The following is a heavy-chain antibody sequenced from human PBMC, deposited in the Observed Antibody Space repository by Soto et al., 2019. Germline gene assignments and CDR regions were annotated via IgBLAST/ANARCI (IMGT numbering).Heavy chain of an antibody. CDR1: GGYISSYY. J-gene: IGHJ4*02. CDR3: ARDSGYGDPFDY. Sequence: ETLSLTCTVSGGYISSYYWSWIRQPPGKGLEWIGYIFYSGNTNYNPSLRSRVTISVDTSKNQFSLKLSSVTAADTAVYYCARDSGYGDPFDYWGQGTLVTVSS. V-gene: IGHV4-59*01. D-gene: IGHD4-17*01. CDR2: IFYSGNT.